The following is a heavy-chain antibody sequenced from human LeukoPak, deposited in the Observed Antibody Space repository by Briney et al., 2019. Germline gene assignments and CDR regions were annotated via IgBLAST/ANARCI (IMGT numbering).Heavy chain of an antibody. V-gene: IGHV3-48*02. Sequence: GGSLRLSCAASGFTFSSYSMNWVRQAPGKGLEWVSYISSSSSTIYYADSVKGRFTISRDNAKNSLYLQMNSLRDEDTAVYYCARFSSGQWLLGEYYFDYWGQGTLVTVSS. CDR3: ARFSSGQWLLGEYYFDY. CDR2: ISSSSSTI. J-gene: IGHJ4*02. CDR1: GFTFSSYS. D-gene: IGHD6-19*01.